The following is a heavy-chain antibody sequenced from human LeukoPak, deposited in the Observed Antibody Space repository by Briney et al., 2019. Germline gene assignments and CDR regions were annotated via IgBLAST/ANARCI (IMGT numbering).Heavy chain of an antibody. CDR2: IYYSGST. Sequence: SETVSLTCTVSGGSISSGGYYWSWIRQHPGKGLEWIGYIYYSGSTYYNPSLKSRVTISVDTSKNQFSLKLSSVTAADTAVYYCARGPDPDSSGYYPFDYWGQGTLVTVSS. D-gene: IGHD3-22*01. CDR3: ARGPDPDSSGYYPFDY. V-gene: IGHV4-31*03. J-gene: IGHJ4*02. CDR1: GGSISSGGYY.